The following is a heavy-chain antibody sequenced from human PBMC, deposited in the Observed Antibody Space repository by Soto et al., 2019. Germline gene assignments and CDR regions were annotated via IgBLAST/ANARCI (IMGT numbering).Heavy chain of an antibody. D-gene: IGHD2-15*01. CDR2: IIPIFGTT. J-gene: IGHJ4*02. CDR3: ASKPPSSHGGNWLFDY. V-gene: IGHV1-69*06. Sequence: QVQLVQSGAEVKKPGSSVKVSCKASGGTFSSYAISWVRQAPGQGLEWMGGIIPIFGTTNYAQKFQGRVTITADKSTSTAYMELSSLRSEDTAVYYCASKPPSSHGGNWLFDYWGQGTLVTVSS. CDR1: GGTFSSYA.